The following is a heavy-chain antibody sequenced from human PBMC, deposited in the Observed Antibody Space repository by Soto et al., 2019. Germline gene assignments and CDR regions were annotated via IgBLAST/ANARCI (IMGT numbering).Heavy chain of an antibody. CDR3: ARVWGGAFDF. J-gene: IGHJ3*01. Sequence: QVQLQESGPGLVKPSETLSLTCTVSGGSISSYYWSWIRQPPGKGLEWIGYIYYSGSTNYNPSLTSRVTISVDTSKNQFSLKLSSVTAADTAVYYCARVWGGAFDFWGRGTMVTVSS. CDR2: IYYSGST. V-gene: IGHV4-59*01. D-gene: IGHD3-10*01. CDR1: GGSISSYY.